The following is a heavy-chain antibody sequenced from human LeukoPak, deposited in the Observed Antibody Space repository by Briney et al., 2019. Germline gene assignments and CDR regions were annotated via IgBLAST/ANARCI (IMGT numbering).Heavy chain of an antibody. Sequence: GASVKVSCKASGYTFTSYGISWVRQAPGQGLEWMGWISAYNGNTNYAQKLQGRVTMTTDTSTSTAYMELRSLRSDDTAVYYCARDYLRSSGYYIQDAFDIWGQGTLVTVSS. CDR1: GYTFTSYG. D-gene: IGHD3-22*01. CDR3: ARDYLRSSGYYIQDAFDI. CDR2: ISAYNGNT. V-gene: IGHV1-18*01. J-gene: IGHJ3*02.